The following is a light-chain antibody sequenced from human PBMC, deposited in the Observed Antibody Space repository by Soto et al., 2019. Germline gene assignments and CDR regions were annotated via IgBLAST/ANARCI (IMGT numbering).Light chain of an antibody. Sequence: DILMTQSPSTLSASVGDRVTITCRASQSISSWLAWYQQKPGKAPKLLIYKASSLESGVPSRFSGSGSGTEFTLTISSLQPDDFATYYCHHYNSCCSFGQGTKVEI. J-gene: IGKJ1*01. V-gene: IGKV1-5*03. CDR3: HHYNSCCS. CDR2: KAS. CDR1: QSISSW.